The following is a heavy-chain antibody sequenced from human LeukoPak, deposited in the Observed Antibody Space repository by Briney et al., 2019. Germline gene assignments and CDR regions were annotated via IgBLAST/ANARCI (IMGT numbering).Heavy chain of an antibody. CDR1: GGSISSSSYC. Sequence: TSETLSLTCTVSGGSISSSSYCWGWIRQPPGKGREWIGSIYYSGSTYYNPSLKSRVTISVDTSKNQFSLKLSSVTAADTAVYYCARVAALPFIAAAGYYFDYWGQGTLVTVSS. CDR2: IYYSGST. CDR3: ARVAALPFIAAAGYYFDY. D-gene: IGHD6-13*01. V-gene: IGHV4-39*07. J-gene: IGHJ4*02.